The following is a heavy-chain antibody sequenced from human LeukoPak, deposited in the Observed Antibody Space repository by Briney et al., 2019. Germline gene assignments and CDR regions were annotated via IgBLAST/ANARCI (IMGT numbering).Heavy chain of an antibody. Sequence: SETLSLTCTVSGGSISSSSDYWGWIRQPPGKGLEWIGSIYYSGSTYYNPSLKSRVTISVDTSKNQFSLKLSSVTAADTAVYFPMVRGVIDDYWGQGTLVTVSS. CDR1: GGSISSSSDY. CDR3: MVRGVIDDY. D-gene: IGHD3-10*01. V-gene: IGHV4-39*01. CDR2: IYYSGST. J-gene: IGHJ4*02.